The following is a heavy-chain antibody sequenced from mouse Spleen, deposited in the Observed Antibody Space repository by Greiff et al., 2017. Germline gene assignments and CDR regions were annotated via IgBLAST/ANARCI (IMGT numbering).Heavy chain of an antibody. D-gene: IGHD2-3*01. Sequence: QVQLQQSGAELVRPGTSVKVSCKASGYAFTNYLIEWVKQRPGQGLEWIGVINPGSGGTNYNEKFKGKATLTADKSSSTAYMQLSSLTSEDSAVYFCARFLDGYYNYWGQGTTLTVSS. J-gene: IGHJ2*01. CDR2: INPGSGGT. V-gene: IGHV1-54*01. CDR3: ARFLDGYYNY. CDR1: GYAFTNYL.